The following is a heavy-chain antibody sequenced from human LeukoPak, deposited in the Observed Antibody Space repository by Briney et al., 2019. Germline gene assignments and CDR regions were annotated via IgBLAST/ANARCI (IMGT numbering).Heavy chain of an antibody. D-gene: IGHD6-13*01. V-gene: IGHV3-23*01. J-gene: IGHJ6*03. CDR3: ARVPGGGSSWYYYYYMDV. CDR1: GFTFTTYW. CDR2: ISGSGGST. Sequence: GGSLRLSCAASGFTFTTYWMHWVRQAPGKGLEWVSAISGSGGSTYYADSVKGRFTISRDNSKNTLYLQMNSLRAEDTAVYYCARVPGGGSSWYYYYYMDVWGKGTTVTVSS.